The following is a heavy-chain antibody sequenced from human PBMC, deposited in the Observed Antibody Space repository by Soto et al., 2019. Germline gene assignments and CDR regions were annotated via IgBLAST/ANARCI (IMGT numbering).Heavy chain of an antibody. D-gene: IGHD2-15*01. J-gene: IGHJ4*02. CDR2: VSYDGSNK. CDR1: GFTFSSYG. CDR3: AKDKVPVRWYYFDY. Sequence: GGSLRLSCAASGFTFSSYGMHWVRQAPGKGLEWVAVVSYDGSNKYYADSVKGRFTISRDNSKNTLYLQMNSLRAEDTAVYYCAKDKVPVRWYYFDYWGQGTLVTVSS. V-gene: IGHV3-30*18.